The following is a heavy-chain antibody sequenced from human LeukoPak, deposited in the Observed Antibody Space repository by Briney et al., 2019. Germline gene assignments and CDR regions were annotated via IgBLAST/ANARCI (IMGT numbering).Heavy chain of an antibody. J-gene: IGHJ3*02. D-gene: IGHD2-21*02. CDR3: ARVGSKAYSGGDCYRSSAFDI. CDR2: INSDGSST. CDR1: GFTFSSYW. V-gene: IGHV3-74*01. Sequence: GGSLRLSCAASGFTFSSYWMHWVRQAPGKGLVWVSRINSDGSSTSYADSVKGRFTISRDNAKNTLYLQMNSLRAEDTAVYYCARVGSKAYSGGDCYRSSAFDIWGQGTMVTASS.